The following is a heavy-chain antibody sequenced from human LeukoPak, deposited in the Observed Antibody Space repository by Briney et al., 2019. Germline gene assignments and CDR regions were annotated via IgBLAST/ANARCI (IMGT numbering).Heavy chain of an antibody. CDR1: GFTFSSYS. D-gene: IGHD6-13*01. V-gene: IGHV3-15*01. CDR3: TLIEAAGSIDN. CDR2: IKSNPDGGTT. J-gene: IGHJ4*02. Sequence: GGSLRLSCAASGFTFSSYSMNWVRQAPGKGLEWVGRIKSNPDGGTTDYAAVVKGRFTISRDDSRNTLYLQMNSLKSEDTAVYYCTLIEAAGSIDNWGQGTLVTVSS.